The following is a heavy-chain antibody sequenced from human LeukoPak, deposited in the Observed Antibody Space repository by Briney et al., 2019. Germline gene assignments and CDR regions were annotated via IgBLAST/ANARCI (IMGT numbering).Heavy chain of an antibody. Sequence: PGGSLRLSCAASGFTFSTYAMSWVRQAPGKGLEWVSALSPSGGITYYEDSVKGRFTISRENSKNTLYLQMNSLRAEDTAVYYCAKGVNYFVLEYWGQGTLVTISS. J-gene: IGHJ4*02. D-gene: IGHD3-10*02. CDR1: GFTFSTYA. CDR2: LSPSGGIT. V-gene: IGHV3-23*01. CDR3: AKGVNYFVLEY.